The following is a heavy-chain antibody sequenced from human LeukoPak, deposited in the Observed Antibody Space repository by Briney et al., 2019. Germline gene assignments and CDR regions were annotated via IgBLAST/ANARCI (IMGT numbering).Heavy chain of an antibody. D-gene: IGHD4-17*01. CDR1: GFTFSSNS. CDR2: ISSSSSTI. CDR3: AKDLVVEDYGDYPVNYFDY. V-gene: IGHV3-48*01. J-gene: IGHJ4*02. Sequence: PGGSLRLSCAASGFTFSSNSMNWVRQAPGKGLEWVSYISSSSSTIYYADSVKGRFTISRDNAKNSLYLQMNSLRAEDTAVYYCAKDLVVEDYGDYPVNYFDYWGQGTLVTVSS.